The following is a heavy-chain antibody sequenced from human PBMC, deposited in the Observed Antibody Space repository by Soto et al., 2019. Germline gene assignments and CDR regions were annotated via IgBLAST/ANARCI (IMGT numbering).Heavy chain of an antibody. D-gene: IGHD3-3*01. CDR2: IKQDGTEK. CDR1: GFTFSNYP. CDR3: ARDPDFWC. V-gene: IGHV3-7*01. Sequence: GGSLRLSCSSSGFTFSNYPMHWVRQATGKGLEWVANIKQDGTEKYYVDSVKGRFTISRDNPKNSLYLQINSLRAEDTAVYYCARDPDFWCWGQGTLVTVSS. J-gene: IGHJ4*02.